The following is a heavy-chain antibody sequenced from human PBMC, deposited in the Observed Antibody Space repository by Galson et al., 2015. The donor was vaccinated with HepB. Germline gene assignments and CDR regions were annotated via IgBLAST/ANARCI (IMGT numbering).Heavy chain of an antibody. CDR2: IDPSGGST. V-gene: IGHV1-46*03. Sequence: SVEVSCKASGYTFTSYYMHWVRQAPGQGLEWMGIIDPSGGSTSYAQKFQGRVTMTRDTSTSTVYMELSSLRSEDTAVYYCARDRGIAVAGTALGYWGQGTLVTVSS. D-gene: IGHD6-19*01. J-gene: IGHJ4*02. CDR3: ARDRGIAVAGTALGY. CDR1: GYTFTSYY.